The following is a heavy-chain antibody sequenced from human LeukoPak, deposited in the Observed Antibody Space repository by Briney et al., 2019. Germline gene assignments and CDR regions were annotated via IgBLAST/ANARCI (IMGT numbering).Heavy chain of an antibody. CDR3: ATVRYSGSYYFSENFDY. CDR2: IRAYNGNT. D-gene: IGHD1-26*01. V-gene: IGHV1-18*01. Sequence: GASVKVSCKASGYTFTSYGISWVRQAPGQGLEWMGWIRAYNGNTNYAQKLQGRVTMTTDTSTSTAYMELRSLRSDDTAVYYCATVRYSGSYYFSENFDYWGQGTLVTVSS. J-gene: IGHJ4*02. CDR1: GYTFTSYG.